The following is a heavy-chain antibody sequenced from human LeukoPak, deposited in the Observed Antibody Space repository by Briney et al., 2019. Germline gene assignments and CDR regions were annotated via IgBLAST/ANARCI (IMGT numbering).Heavy chain of an antibody. D-gene: IGHD2-2*01. CDR2: ISGSGGST. Sequence: PGGSLRLSCAASGFTFSSYAMSWVRQAPGKGLECVSVISGSGGSTYYADSVKGRFTISRDNSKNTLYLQMDSLRAEDTAVYYCAKDLREYCSSTTCYAFDYWGQGTLVTVSS. CDR1: GFTFSSYA. J-gene: IGHJ4*02. V-gene: IGHV3-23*01. CDR3: AKDLREYCSSTTCYAFDY.